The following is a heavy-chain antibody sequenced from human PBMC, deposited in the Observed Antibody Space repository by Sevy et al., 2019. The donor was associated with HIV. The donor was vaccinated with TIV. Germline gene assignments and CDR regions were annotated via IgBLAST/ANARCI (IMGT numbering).Heavy chain of an antibody. CDR1: GFIFSDYG. V-gene: IGHV3-33*01. J-gene: IGHJ4*02. Sequence: GGSLRLSCAASGFIFSDYGMHWVRQVPGKGLEWVAVIWYDGSNKFYGDSVKGRFSISRDNSKATLYLQLNSLRDEDTAVYYCARDNLLPVMDSMVRGAPSFNFDYWGQGTLVTVSS. CDR2: IWYDGSNK. CDR3: ARDNLLPVMDSMVRGAPSFNFDY. D-gene: IGHD3-10*01.